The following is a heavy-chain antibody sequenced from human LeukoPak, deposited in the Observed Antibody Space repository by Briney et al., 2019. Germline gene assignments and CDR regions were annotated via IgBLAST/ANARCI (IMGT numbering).Heavy chain of an antibody. CDR3: ARGVPDYYGSGRYYNGYYYYYYMHV. V-gene: IGHV4-4*07. Sequence: SETLSLTCTVSGDSISSYYWSWIRQPAGKGLEWIGRIYTSGSTNYNPSLKSRVTMSVDASRNQFSLNLTSVTAADTAVYYCARGVPDYYGSGRYYNGYYYYYYMHVWGKGTTVTISS. CDR1: GDSISSYY. J-gene: IGHJ6*03. D-gene: IGHD3-10*01. CDR2: IYTSGST.